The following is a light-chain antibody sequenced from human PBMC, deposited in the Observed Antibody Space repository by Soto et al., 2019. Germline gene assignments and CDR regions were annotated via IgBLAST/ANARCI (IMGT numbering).Light chain of an antibody. CDR2: LGS. V-gene: IGKV2-28*01. J-gene: IGKJ2*01. CDR3: MQALQTPYT. CDR1: QSLLHSNGYNY. Sequence: DIVMTQSPLSLSVTPGEPASISCRSSQSLLHSNGYNYLDWYLQKPGQSPQLLIYLGSNRASGVPDRFSGSGSGTDFTLKISRGEAEDVGVYYCMQALQTPYTFGQGTKLEIK.